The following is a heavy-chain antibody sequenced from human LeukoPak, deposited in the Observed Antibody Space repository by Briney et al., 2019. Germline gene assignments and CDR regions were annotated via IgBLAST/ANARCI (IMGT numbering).Heavy chain of an antibody. Sequence: QSGGSLRLSCAASGFTFSIYAMHWVRQAPGKGLEYVSAISSNGGSTYYANSVKGRFTISRDNSKNTLYLQMGSLRAEDMAVYYCARGYDSSGYPAAFDYWGQGTLVTVSS. CDR2: ISSNGGST. V-gene: IGHV3-64*01. D-gene: IGHD3-22*01. CDR1: GFTFSIYA. J-gene: IGHJ4*02. CDR3: ARGYDSSGYPAAFDY.